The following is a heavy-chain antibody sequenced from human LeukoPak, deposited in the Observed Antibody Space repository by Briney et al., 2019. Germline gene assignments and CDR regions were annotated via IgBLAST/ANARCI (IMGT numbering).Heavy chain of an antibody. Sequence: ASVKVSCKASGYTFTSYDINWVRQATGQGLEWMGWMNPNSGNTGYAQKFQGRVTMTRDTSISTAYMELSRLRSDDTAVYYCARLASIAVAGKGDYWGQGTLVTVSS. D-gene: IGHD6-19*01. J-gene: IGHJ4*02. CDR2: MNPNSGNT. CDR1: GYTFTSYD. V-gene: IGHV1-8*01. CDR3: ARLASIAVAGKGDY.